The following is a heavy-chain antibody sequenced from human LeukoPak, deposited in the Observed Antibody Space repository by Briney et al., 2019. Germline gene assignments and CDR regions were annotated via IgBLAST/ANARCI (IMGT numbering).Heavy chain of an antibody. J-gene: IGHJ4*02. CDR2: SRNRAKRYTT. Sequence: GGSLRLSCAVSGFTFSDHYMDWVRQAPGKGLEWVGRSRNRAKRYTTDYAASVKGRFTISRDDLKSKLYLQMNSLETEDTAVYYCSRDATGDHWGQGTLVSVSS. CDR3: SRDATGDH. CDR1: GFTFSDHY. V-gene: IGHV3-72*01.